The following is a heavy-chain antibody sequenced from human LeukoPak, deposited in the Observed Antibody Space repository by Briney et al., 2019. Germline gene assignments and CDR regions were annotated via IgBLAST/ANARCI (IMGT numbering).Heavy chain of an antibody. CDR3: ARAQGYSNAFDI. V-gene: IGHV3-21*01. CDR2: ISSAGSYI. Sequence: GGSLRLSCAASGFTFGTYDMNWVRQAPGKGLEWVSSISSAGSYIYSADSVKGRFTISRDNARNSLYLQMSRLRAEDTAVYYCARAQGYSNAFDIWGQGTMVTVSS. D-gene: IGHD5-18*01. CDR1: GFTFGTYD. J-gene: IGHJ3*02.